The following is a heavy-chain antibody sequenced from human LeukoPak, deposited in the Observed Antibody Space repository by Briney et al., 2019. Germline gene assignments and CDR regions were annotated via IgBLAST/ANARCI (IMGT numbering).Heavy chain of an antibody. Sequence: PSEALSLTCAVYGGSFSGYYWSWIRQPPGKGLEWIGEINHSGSTNYNPSLKSRVTISVDTSKNQFSLKLSSVTAADTAVYYCARDPRRDGYKPFDYWGQGTLVTVSS. CDR1: GGSFSGYY. D-gene: IGHD5-24*01. CDR2: INHSGST. V-gene: IGHV4-34*01. CDR3: ARDPRRDGYKPFDY. J-gene: IGHJ4*02.